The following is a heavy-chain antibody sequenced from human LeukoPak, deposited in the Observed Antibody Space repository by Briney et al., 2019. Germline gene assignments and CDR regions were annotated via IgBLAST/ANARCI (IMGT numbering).Heavy chain of an antibody. Sequence: RASVKVSCKVSGHTFTSNYMHWVRQAPGQGLEWMGIIHPSGGNTTYAQKFQGRVAMTRDKSTSTVYMELRRLTYETTTFYYCARDYSSTRSQGPVFDNWGQGTLVTVSS. D-gene: IGHD2-2*01. CDR2: IHPSGGNT. CDR1: GHTFTSNY. V-gene: IGHV1-46*01. J-gene: IGHJ4*02. CDR3: ARDYSSTRSQGPVFDN.